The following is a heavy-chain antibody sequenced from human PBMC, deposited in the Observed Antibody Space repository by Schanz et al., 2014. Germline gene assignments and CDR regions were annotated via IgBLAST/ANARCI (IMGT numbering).Heavy chain of an antibody. CDR3: AKDIRIRLFFQFDS. CDR1: GFIFSNFA. V-gene: IGHV3-23*04. J-gene: IGHJ4*02. Sequence: EVQLVESGGGLVQPGGSLRLSCAASGFIFSNFAMEWVRQAPGKGLEWVSAISGSGAGTYYADSVKGRFTFSRDNSKNTLYLQMNSVTAEDTALYYCAKDIRIRLFFQFDSWGQGTLVTVSS. CDR2: ISGSGAGT. D-gene: IGHD3-3*01.